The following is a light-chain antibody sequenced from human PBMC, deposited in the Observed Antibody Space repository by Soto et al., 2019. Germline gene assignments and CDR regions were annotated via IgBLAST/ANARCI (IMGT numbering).Light chain of an antibody. J-gene: IGKJ1*01. V-gene: IGKV3-20*01. CDR1: QSVSRTY. CDR3: QQYNNWPPWT. Sequence: VLTQSPGTLSLSPGERSTLSCMASQSVSRTYLAWYQQKPVQAPRLLIYATSSRATGIPDRFSGSGSGTDFTLTISSLEPEDFAVYYCQQYNNWPPWTFGQGTKVDIK. CDR2: ATS.